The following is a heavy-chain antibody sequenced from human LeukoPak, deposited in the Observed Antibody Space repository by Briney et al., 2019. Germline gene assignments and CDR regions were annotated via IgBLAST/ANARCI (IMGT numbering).Heavy chain of an antibody. J-gene: IGHJ4*02. CDR1: GFTFSSYW. D-gene: IGHD1-26*01. CDR3: AKDLGGSYDLWHY. CDR2: INSDGSAT. V-gene: IGHV3-74*01. Sequence: GGSLRLSCAASGFTFSSYWMHWVRQAAGKGPVWVSRINSDGSATSYADSVKGRFTISRDNSRNTLYLQMNSLRAEDTAVYYCAKDLGGSYDLWHYWGQGTLVTVSS.